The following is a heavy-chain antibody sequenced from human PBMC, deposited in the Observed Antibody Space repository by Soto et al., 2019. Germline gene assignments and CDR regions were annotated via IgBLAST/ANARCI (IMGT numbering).Heavy chain of an antibody. V-gene: IGHV1-69*06. CDR1: GDSFSSHA. J-gene: IGHJ4*02. D-gene: IGHD2-2*01. CDR2: IIPVFGTP. Sequence: QVQLEQSGSEVKKSGSSVKVSCKASGDSFSSHAITWVRQAPGHGLEWMGGIIPVFGTPSYAQRFQGRLTITADKSTNTSYMELRSLRSEDTAVYFCARGGALSTSWYWGDGLDSWGQGTQVTVFS. CDR3: ARGGALSTSWYWGDGLDS.